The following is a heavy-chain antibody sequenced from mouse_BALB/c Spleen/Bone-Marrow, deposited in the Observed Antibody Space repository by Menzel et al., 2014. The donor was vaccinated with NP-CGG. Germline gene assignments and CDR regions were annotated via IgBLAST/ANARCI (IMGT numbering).Heavy chain of an antibody. CDR3: AREGGTTAHYYAMDY. J-gene: IGHJ4*01. V-gene: IGHV5-6-5*01. D-gene: IGHD1-2*01. Sequence: EVQVVESGGGLVKPGGSLKLSCAASGFTFSSYAMSWVRQTPEKRLEWVASISSGGSTYYPDSVKGRCTISRDNARNILYLQMSSLRSEDTAMYYWAREGGTTAHYYAMDYWGQGTSVTVSS. CDR2: ISSGGST. CDR1: GFTFSSYA.